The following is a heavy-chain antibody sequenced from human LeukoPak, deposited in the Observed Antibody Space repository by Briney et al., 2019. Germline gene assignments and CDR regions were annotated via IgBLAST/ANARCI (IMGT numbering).Heavy chain of an antibody. CDR2: VDIDGGST. CDR3: TSRDDSGY. J-gene: IGHJ4*02. V-gene: IGHV3-64*01. D-gene: IGHD5-24*01. Sequence: PGGSLRLSCAASGFTFSNYALHWVRQAPGKGLEYVSAVDIDGGSTYYANSVKGRFTISRDNSKSTLYLQMDGLRPEDMAVYYCTSRDDSGYWGQGTLVTVSS. CDR1: GFTFSNYA.